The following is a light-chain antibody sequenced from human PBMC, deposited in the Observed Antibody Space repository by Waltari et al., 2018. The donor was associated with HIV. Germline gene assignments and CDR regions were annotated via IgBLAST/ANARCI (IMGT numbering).Light chain of an antibody. V-gene: IGLV1-40*01. Sequence: QSVLTQPPSVSGAPGQRVTFSCTGSSSNIGAGYDVHWYQQLPGTAPKLLIYVNNHRPSGVPARFSGSKSGTSASLAITGLQAEDEADYYCQSYDSSLSGSWVFGGGTKLTVL. CDR2: VNN. CDR3: QSYDSSLSGSWV. CDR1: SSNIGAGYD. J-gene: IGLJ3*02.